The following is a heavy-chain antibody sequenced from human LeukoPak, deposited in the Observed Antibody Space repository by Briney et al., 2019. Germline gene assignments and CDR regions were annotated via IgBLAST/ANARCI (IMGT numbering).Heavy chain of an antibody. CDR3: ARDRGSYHYYYYYMDV. CDR2: ISSSSSTI. D-gene: IGHD1-26*01. Sequence: PGGSLRLSCAASGFTFSSYSMNWVRQAPGKGLEWVSYISSSSSTIYYADSVKGRFTISRDNAKNSLYLQMNSLRAEDTAVYYCARDRGSYHYYYYYMDVWGKGTTVTVSS. J-gene: IGHJ6*03. CDR1: GFTFSSYS. V-gene: IGHV3-48*01.